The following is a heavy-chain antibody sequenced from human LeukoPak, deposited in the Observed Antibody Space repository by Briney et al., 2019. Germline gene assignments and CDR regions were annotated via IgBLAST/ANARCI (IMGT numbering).Heavy chain of an antibody. CDR3: AKEKAIGTINYGLDV. D-gene: IGHD1-1*01. J-gene: IGHJ6*02. CDR2: IAYDGSNK. CDR1: GFTFDTYG. V-gene: IGHV3-30*18. Sequence: GGSLRLSCAASGFTFDTYGTLWVRQAPGKGLEWVAVIAYDGSNKYYADSVKGRFTISRDNSKNTLYLQMNSLRGEDTAVYYCAKEKAIGTINYGLDVWGQGTTVTVSS.